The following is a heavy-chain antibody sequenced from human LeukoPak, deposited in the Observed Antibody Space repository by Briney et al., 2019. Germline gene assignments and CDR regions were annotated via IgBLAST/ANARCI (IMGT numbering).Heavy chain of an antibody. CDR3: PRYATVVSYFDY. J-gene: IGHJ4*02. D-gene: IGHD4-17*01. Sequence: SETLSLTCTVSGGSISSYYWSWIRQPPGKGLEWIGYIYYSGSTNYNPSLKSRVTISVDTSKNQFSLKLSSVTAADTAVYYCPRYATVVSYFDYWGQGTLVTVSS. CDR1: GGSISSYY. V-gene: IGHV4-59*01. CDR2: IYYSGST.